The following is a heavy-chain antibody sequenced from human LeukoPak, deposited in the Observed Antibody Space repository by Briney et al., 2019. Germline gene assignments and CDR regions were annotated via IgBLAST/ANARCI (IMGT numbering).Heavy chain of an antibody. CDR2: IYYSGST. D-gene: IGHD6-19*01. CDR1: GGSISSYY. V-gene: IGHV4-59*08. CDR3: AGLVAVAGVFDY. J-gene: IGHJ4*02. Sequence: SETLSLTCTVSGGSISSYYWSWIRQPPGKGLEWIGYIYYSGSTNYNPSLKSRVTISVDTSKNQFSLKLSSVTAADTAVYYCAGLVAVAGVFDYWGQGTLVTVSS.